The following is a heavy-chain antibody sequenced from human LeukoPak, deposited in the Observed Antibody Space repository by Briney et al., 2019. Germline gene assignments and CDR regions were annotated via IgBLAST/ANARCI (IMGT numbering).Heavy chain of an antibody. CDR2: ISGSGGST. Sequence: GGSLRLSCAASGFTFSSYGMSWVRQAPGKGLEWVSAISGSGGSTYYADSVKGRFTISRDNSKNTLYLQMNSLRAEDTAVYYCARRGYSKEDAFDIWGQGTMVTVSS. CDR1: GFTFSSYG. D-gene: IGHD5-18*01. CDR3: ARRGYSKEDAFDI. J-gene: IGHJ3*02. V-gene: IGHV3-23*01.